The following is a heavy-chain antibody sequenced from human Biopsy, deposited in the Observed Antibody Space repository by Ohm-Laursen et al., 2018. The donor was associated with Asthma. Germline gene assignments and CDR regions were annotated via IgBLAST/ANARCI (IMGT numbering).Heavy chain of an antibody. V-gene: IGHV1-2*06. D-gene: IGHD6-13*01. Sequence: GASVKDSCKASGYTFTGCHIHWMRQAPGQGLEWMGRINPNSGGTNYAQKFQGRVTMTRDTSISTAYMEVSRLRSDDTAVYYCSRGQKSAGDRWFDPGGQETLVTVSS. CDR3: SRGQKSAGDRWFDP. J-gene: IGHJ5*02. CDR1: GYTFTGCH. CDR2: INPNSGGT.